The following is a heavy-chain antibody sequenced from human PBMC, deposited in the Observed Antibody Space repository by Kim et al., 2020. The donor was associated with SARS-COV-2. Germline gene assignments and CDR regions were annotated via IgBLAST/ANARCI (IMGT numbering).Heavy chain of an antibody. D-gene: IGHD3-10*01. CDR3: AKDVLMWFGVLGGGMDV. CDR2: ISGSDGNT. CDR1: GFTFSSYA. Sequence: GGSLRLSCAAPGFTFSSYAMSWVRQAPGKGLEWVSSISGSDGNTYYAQSVKGRFTISRDNSKNTLYLQIYSLRAEDTAVYYCAKDVLMWFGVLGGGMDVWGQGTTVTVSS. J-gene: IGHJ6*02. V-gene: IGHV3-23*01.